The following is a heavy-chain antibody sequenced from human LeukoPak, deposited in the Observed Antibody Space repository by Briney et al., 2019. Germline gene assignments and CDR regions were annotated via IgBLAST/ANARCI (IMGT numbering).Heavy chain of an antibody. V-gene: IGHV3-74*01. Sequence: WGVLRLSCAVSGFTFRNAWMHWVRQAPGKGLVWVSRIKGDGSITVYADSVKGRFTISRDNAKNTLYLQMNNLRVEDTAVYYCARSDWFDPWGQGTLVTVSS. CDR2: IKGDGSIT. D-gene: IGHD3-3*01. J-gene: IGHJ5*02. CDR3: ARSDWFDP. CDR1: GFTFRNAW.